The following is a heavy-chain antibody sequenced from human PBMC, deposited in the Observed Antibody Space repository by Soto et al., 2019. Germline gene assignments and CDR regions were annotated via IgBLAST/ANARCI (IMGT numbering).Heavy chain of an antibody. CDR1: GFTFSSIA. CDR3: AKGGAVLLDPFDV. D-gene: IGHD1-26*01. CDR2: VTSRASST. V-gene: IGHV3-23*01. Sequence: GQLLESGGGMVQPGGSLRISCAASGFTFSSIAMNWVRLPPGRGLEWVAAVTSRASSTHYADSLKGPFNISRDNSKNTLYPQLNSLRADDTAVDYCAKGGAVLLDPFDVWGQGTMVPVSS. J-gene: IGHJ3*01.